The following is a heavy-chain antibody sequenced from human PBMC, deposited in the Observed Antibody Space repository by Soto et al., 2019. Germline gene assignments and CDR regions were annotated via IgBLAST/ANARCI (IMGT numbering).Heavy chain of an antibody. CDR1: GGTFSSYT. D-gene: IGHD6-13*01. Sequence: SVKVSCKASGGTFSSYTISWVRQAPGQGLEWMGRIIPILGIANYAQKFQGRVTITADKSTSTAYMELSSLRSEDTAVYYCARDLAAAGPPYYYYGMDVWGQGTTVTVSS. J-gene: IGHJ6*02. CDR2: IIPILGIA. V-gene: IGHV1-69*04. CDR3: ARDLAAAGPPYYYYGMDV.